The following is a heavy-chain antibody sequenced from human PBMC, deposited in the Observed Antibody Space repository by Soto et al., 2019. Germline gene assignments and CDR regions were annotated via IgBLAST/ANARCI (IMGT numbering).Heavy chain of an antibody. CDR1: GYSFTDYD. D-gene: IGHD1-26*01. CDR3: ARFVRHQLPTIDY. V-gene: IGHV1-8*01. Sequence: ASVKVSCKASGYSFTDYDSNWVRQATGQGLEWMGWMNPSNGNTGYAQKFQGRVTMTGDTSISTAYMELSSLTSADTAVYYCARFVRHQLPTIDYWGQGALVTVSS. J-gene: IGHJ4*02. CDR2: MNPSNGNT.